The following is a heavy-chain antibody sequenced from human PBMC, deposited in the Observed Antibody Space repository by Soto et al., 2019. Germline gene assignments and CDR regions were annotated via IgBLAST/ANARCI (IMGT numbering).Heavy chain of an antibody. Sequence: QVQLQESDPGLVKPSQTLSLTCTVSGGSISSGGHYWSWIRQHPGRGLERIGYIYYSGSTYYNPSLKSRVTISGDTSKNQCSLELSSVTVAGTAVYYCARDLLSAAGIRRFDPWGQGNLVPV. V-gene: IGHV4-31*03. CDR2: IYYSGST. D-gene: IGHD6-13*01. CDR1: GGSISSGGHY. J-gene: IGHJ5*02. CDR3: ARDLLSAAGIRRFDP.